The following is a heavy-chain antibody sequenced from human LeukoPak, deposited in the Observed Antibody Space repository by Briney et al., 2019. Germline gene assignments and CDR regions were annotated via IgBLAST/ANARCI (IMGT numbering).Heavy chain of an antibody. CDR3: AKGERKGFFLYYFDY. Sequence: PGGSLRLSCAASGFTFSSHNMVWVRQAPGKGLEWVSAISGSGGSTYYADSVKGRFTISRDNSKNTLYLQMNSLRAEDTAVYYCAKGERKGFFLYYFDYWGQGTLVTVSS. V-gene: IGHV3-23*01. J-gene: IGHJ4*02. CDR2: ISGSGGST. D-gene: IGHD2/OR15-2a*01. CDR1: GFTFSSHN.